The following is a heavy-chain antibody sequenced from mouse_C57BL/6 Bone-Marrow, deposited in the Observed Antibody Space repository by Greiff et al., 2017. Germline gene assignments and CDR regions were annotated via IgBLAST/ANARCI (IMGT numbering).Heavy chain of an antibody. CDR2: IDPETGGT. J-gene: IGHJ4*01. CDR1: GYTFTDYE. V-gene: IGHV1-15*01. Sequence: VQRVESGAELVRPGASVTLSCKASGYTFTDYEMHWVKQTPVHGLEWIGAIDPETGGTAYNQKFKGKAILTADKSSSTAYMELRSLTSEDSAVYYCTRGLITTVYYAMDYWGQGTSVTVSS. D-gene: IGHD1-1*01. CDR3: TRGLITTVYYAMDY.